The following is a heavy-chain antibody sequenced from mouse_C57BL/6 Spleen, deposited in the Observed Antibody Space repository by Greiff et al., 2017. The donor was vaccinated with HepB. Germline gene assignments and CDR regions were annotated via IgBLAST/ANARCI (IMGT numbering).Heavy chain of an antibody. Sequence: EVKLQESGPGLVKPSQSLSLTCSVTGYSITSGYNWNWIRQFPGNKLEWMGYISYDGSNNYNPSLKNRISITRDTSKNQFFLKLNSVTTEDTATYYCARDRDYDYVFAYWGQGTLVTVSA. V-gene: IGHV3-6*01. CDR3: ARDRDYDYVFAY. CDR1: GYSITSGYN. CDR2: ISYDGSN. J-gene: IGHJ3*01. D-gene: IGHD2-4*01.